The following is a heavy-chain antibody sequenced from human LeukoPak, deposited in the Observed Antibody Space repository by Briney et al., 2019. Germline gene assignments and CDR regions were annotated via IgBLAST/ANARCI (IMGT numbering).Heavy chain of an antibody. CDR2: INPNSGGT. D-gene: IGHD3-16*01. CDR3: ARDVYTGVYYYGMDV. J-gene: IGHJ6*02. V-gene: IGHV1-2*06. Sequence: ASVKVSCKASGYTFTGYYMHWVRQAPGQGLEWMGRINPNSGGTNYAQKFQGRVTMARDTSTSTVYMELSSLRSEDTAVYYCARDVYTGVYYYGMDVWGQGTTVTVSS. CDR1: GYTFTGYY.